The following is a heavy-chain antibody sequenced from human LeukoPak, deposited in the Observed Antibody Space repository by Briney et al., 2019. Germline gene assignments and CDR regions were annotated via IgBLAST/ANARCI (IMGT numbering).Heavy chain of an antibody. CDR1: GGSISSYY. CDR2: IYYSGST. CDR3: ARVSGTAYFDY. J-gene: IGHJ4*02. D-gene: IGHD1-7*01. V-gene: IGHV4-59*08. Sequence: SETLSLTCTVSGGSISSYYWSWIRQPPGKGLEWIGYIYYSGSTNYNPSLKSRVTISVDTSKNQFSLKLSSVTAADTAVYYCARVSGTAYFDYWGQGTQVTVSS.